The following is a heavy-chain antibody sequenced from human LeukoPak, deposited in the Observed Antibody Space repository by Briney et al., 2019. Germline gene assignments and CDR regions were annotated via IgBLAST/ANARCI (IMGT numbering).Heavy chain of an antibody. D-gene: IGHD6-19*01. CDR2: IRNKANSYTT. CDR1: GFTFSYHY. CDR3: ARDNSVAGWGYFDY. Sequence: GGSLRLSCVVSGFTFSYHYMYWVRQAPGKGLEWVGRIRNKANSYTTEYAASVKGRFTVSRDDSKNSLYLQMNSLKIEDTAMYYCARDNSVAGWGYFDYWGQGTLVTVSS. V-gene: IGHV3-72*01. J-gene: IGHJ4*02.